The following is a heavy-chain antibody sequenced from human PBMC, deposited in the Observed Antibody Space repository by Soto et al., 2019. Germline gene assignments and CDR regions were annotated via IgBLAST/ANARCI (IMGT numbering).Heavy chain of an antibody. CDR1: GFTFSSYS. D-gene: IGHD2-2*01. V-gene: IGHV3-48*01. CDR2: ISSSSSTI. CDR3: ARDIQPLWGVPAAPGDYYYYYMDV. Sequence: GGSLRLSCAASGFTFSSYSMNWVRQAPGKGLEWVSYISSSSSTIYYADSVKGRFTISGDNAKNSLYLQMNSLRAEDTAVYYCARDIQPLWGVPAAPGDYYYYYMDVWGKGTTVTVSS. J-gene: IGHJ6*03.